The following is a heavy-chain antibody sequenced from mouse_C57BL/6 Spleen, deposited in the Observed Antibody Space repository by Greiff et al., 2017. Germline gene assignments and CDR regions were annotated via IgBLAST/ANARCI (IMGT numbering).Heavy chain of an antibody. CDR3: PAPCAAAVFAY. D-gene: IGHD6-1*01. Sequence: EVQLVESGGGLVQPGGSMKLSCVASGFTFSNYWMNWVRQSPEKGLEWVAPIRLKSDNYATNYAVSVKGRFTIYKDDSKSCVYLQMHNSGAEATGIYYCPAPCAAAVFAYWGQGTTVTVSA. CDR2: IRLKSDNYAT. V-gene: IGHV6-3*01. J-gene: IGHJ3*01. CDR1: GFTFSNYW.